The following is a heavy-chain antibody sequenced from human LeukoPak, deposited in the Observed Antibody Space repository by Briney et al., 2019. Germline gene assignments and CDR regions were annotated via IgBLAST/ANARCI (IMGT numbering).Heavy chain of an antibody. J-gene: IGHJ6*02. CDR2: ISSSSSTI. CDR1: GFTFSSYS. Sequence: PGGSLRLSCAASGFTFSSYSMNWVRQAPGKGLEWVSYISSSSSTIYYADSVKGRFTISRDNSKNTLYLQMNSLRAEDTAVYYCARTETGTNYYYYGMDVWGQGTTVTVSS. D-gene: IGHD1-1*01. CDR3: ARTETGTNYYYYGMDV. V-gene: IGHV3-48*01.